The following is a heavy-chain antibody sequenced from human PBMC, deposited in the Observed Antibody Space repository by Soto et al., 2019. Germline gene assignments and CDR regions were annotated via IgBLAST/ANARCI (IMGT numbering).Heavy chain of an antibody. CDR1: GYTFTSYA. CDR2: INAGNGNT. CDR3: ARRSRGYDSSGYIDWFDP. D-gene: IGHD3-22*01. V-gene: IGHV1-3*01. Sequence: ASVKVSCKASGYTFTSYAMHWVRQAPGQRLEWIGWINAGNGNTKYSQKFQGRVTITRDTSASTAYMELSSLRSEDTAVYYCARRSRGYDSSGYIDWFDPWGQGTLVTVSS. J-gene: IGHJ5*02.